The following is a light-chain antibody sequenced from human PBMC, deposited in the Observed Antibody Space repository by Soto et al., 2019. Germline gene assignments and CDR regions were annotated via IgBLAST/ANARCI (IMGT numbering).Light chain of an antibody. Sequence: QSALTPPRSVSGSPGQSVTISCTGTRWDVGGYNFVSWYQHKPGKAPKFMMYDVTKRPSGVPDRFSGSRSGNTASLTISGLQADDEADYSGCSYAGGSHTWVFGGGTQLPS. CDR3: CSYAGGSHTWV. V-gene: IGLV2-11*01. CDR2: DVT. CDR1: RWDVGGYNF. J-gene: IGLJ3*02.